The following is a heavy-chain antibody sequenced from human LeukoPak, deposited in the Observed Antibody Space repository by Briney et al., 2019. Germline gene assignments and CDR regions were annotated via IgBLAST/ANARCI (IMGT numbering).Heavy chain of an antibody. CDR1: GFTFSSYA. CDR2: ISYDGSNK. J-gene: IGHJ1*01. V-gene: IGHV3-30-3*01. D-gene: IGHD3-10*01. CDR3: ARDEGEGYANH. Sequence: GRSLRLSCAASGFTFSSYAMHWVRQAPGKGLEWVAVISYDGSNKYYIDSVKGRFTISRDNSKNTMYMQMNSLRAEDTAVYFCARDEGEGYANHWGQGTLVIVSS.